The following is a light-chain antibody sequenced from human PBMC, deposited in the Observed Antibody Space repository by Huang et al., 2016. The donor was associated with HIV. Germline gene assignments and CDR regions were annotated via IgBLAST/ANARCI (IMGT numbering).Light chain of an antibody. CDR2: LSS. V-gene: IGKV2-28*01. CDR1: QSLLHSNGYNY. CDR3: MQSLQTPRT. J-gene: IGKJ5*01. Sequence: DIVMPQSPLSLPVTPGEPASISCRSSQSLLHSNGYNYLDWYLQKPGQSPQLLMYLSSNRASGVPDRFSGSGSVVDFTLKISRVEAEDAGVYYCMQSLQTPRTFGQGTRLEIK.